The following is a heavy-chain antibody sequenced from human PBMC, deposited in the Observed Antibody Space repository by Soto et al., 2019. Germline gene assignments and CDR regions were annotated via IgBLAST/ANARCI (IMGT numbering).Heavy chain of an antibody. V-gene: IGHV3-21*01. CDR1: GFTFSSYI. CDR3: ARVEYSSSSPFDY. CDR2: ISSSSIYI. D-gene: IGHD6-6*01. Sequence: PGGSLRLSCAASGFTFSSYIMNWVRQAPGKGLEWVSSISSSSIYIYYADSVKGRFTISRDNAKNSLYLQMNSLRAEDTAVYYCARVEYSSSSPFDYWGQRTMVTVSS. J-gene: IGHJ4*02.